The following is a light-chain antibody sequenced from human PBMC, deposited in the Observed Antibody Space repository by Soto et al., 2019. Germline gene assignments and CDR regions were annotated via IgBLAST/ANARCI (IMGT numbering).Light chain of an antibody. Sequence: EIEMTQSPATLSVSPGERATLFCRASQSVSTNLAWYQQKPGQAPRLLIYGASARATDIPARFSGSGSGTGFTLTISSLQSEDFAVYYCQQYSYWPPAFGQGTKVEIK. J-gene: IGKJ1*01. V-gene: IGKV3-15*01. CDR2: GAS. CDR3: QQYSYWPPA. CDR1: QSVSTN.